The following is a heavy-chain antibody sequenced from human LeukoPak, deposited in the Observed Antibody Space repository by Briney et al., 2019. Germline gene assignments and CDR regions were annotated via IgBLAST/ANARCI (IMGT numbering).Heavy chain of an antibody. CDR3: ARSGSYFSFDI. D-gene: IGHD1-26*01. CDR2: IYQSGST. J-gene: IGHJ3*02. V-gene: IGHV4-30-2*06. CDR1: GGSISGGGYS. Sequence: TLSLTCAVSGGSISGGGYSWSWIRQSPGKGLEWIGYIYQSGSTYYNPSLKSRVTISVDRSKNQFSLKLSSLTAADTAVYYCARSGSYFSFDIWGQGTMVAVSS.